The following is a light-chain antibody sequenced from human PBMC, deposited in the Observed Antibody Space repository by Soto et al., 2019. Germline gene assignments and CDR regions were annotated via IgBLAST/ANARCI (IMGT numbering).Light chain of an antibody. V-gene: IGLV7-43*01. CDR1: TGAVTSAFH. J-gene: IGLJ3*02. CDR2: STM. Sequence: QAVVTQEPSLTVSPGGTVTLTCASSTGAVTSAFHPNWIQQKPGQAPRSLIYSTMYKYSWTPARFSGSLLGGKAALTLSTAQPEDEAEYYCLLYYGVAQLVFGGGTKLTVL. CDR3: LLYYGVAQLV.